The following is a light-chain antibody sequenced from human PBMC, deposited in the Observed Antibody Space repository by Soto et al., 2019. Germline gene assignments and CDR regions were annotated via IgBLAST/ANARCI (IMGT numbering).Light chain of an antibody. CDR1: QSVSSSS. CDR3: QQYGNSFT. J-gene: IGKJ3*01. CDR2: DAS. V-gene: IGKV3-20*01. Sequence: EIVLAQSPGTLSLSPGERATLSCRASQSVSSSSLAWYQQKPGQAPRLLIYDASSRATGIPDRFTASGSGTDFTITISRLEHEDFAMYYCQQYGNSFTFGPGTRVKIK.